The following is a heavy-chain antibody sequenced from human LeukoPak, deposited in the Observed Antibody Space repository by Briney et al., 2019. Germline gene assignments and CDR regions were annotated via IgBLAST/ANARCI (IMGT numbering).Heavy chain of an antibody. J-gene: IGHJ4*02. D-gene: IGHD1-26*01. CDR2: ISAYNGNT. V-gene: IGHV1-18*01. CDR1: GYTFTSYG. CDR3: ARDRVLVGATGNFDY. Sequence: ASVKVSCKASGYTFTSYGISWVRQAPGQGLEWMGWISAYNGNTNYAQKLQGRVTVTTDTSTSTAYMELRSLRSDDTAVYYCARDRVLVGATGNFDYWGQGTLVTVSS.